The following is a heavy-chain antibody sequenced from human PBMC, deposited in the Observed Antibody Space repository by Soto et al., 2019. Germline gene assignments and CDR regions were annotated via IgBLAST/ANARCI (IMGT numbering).Heavy chain of an antibody. V-gene: IGHV3-23*01. CDR1: GFTFSSYA. Sequence: GGSLRLSCAASGFTFSSYAMSWVRQAPGKGLEWDSAISGSGGSTYYADSAKGRFTISRDNSKNTLYLQKNSLRAEDTAVYYCANPNPCGDCRLDYWGQGSLVTVSS. J-gene: IGHJ4*02. CDR3: ANPNPCGDCRLDY. D-gene: IGHD2-21*02. CDR2: ISGSGGST.